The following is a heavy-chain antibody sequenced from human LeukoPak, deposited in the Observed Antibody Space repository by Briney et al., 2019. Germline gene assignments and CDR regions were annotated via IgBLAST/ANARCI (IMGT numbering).Heavy chain of an antibody. D-gene: IGHD1-1*01. V-gene: IGHV3-74*01. Sequence: GGSLRLSCAASGNYWMHWVRQVPGKGLVWVSHINSDGSWTSYADSVKGRFTISKDNAKNTVYLQMSSLRVEDTAVYYCVPKGNEGYWGQGTLVTVSS. CDR2: INSDGSWT. CDR1: GNYW. CDR3: VPKGNEGY. J-gene: IGHJ4*02.